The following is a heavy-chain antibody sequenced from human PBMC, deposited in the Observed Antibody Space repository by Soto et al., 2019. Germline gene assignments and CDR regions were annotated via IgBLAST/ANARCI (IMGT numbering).Heavy chain of an antibody. CDR2: IIPIFGTA. CDR3: ARVRSSGLNGDYYGMDV. Sequence: SVKVSCKASGGTFSSYAISWVRQAPGQGLEWMGGIIPIFGTANYAQKFQGRVTITADESTSTAYMELSSLRSEDTAVYYCARVRSSGLNGDYYGMDVWGQGTTVTVSS. J-gene: IGHJ6*02. CDR1: GGTFSSYA. V-gene: IGHV1-69*13. D-gene: IGHD6-19*01.